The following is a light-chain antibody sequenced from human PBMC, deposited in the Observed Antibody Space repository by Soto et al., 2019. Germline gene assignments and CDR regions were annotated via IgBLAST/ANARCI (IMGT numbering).Light chain of an antibody. J-gene: IGKJ5*01. Sequence: DIQLTQSPSFLSASVGDRVTITCRASQGINNFLGWYQQKPGKGPKLLIYAASALQSGIPSRFSGSGSGTEFTLTITSLQPEDFATYFCRQLNSFPITFGQGTRLDIK. CDR1: QGINNF. CDR2: AAS. V-gene: IGKV1-9*01. CDR3: RQLNSFPIT.